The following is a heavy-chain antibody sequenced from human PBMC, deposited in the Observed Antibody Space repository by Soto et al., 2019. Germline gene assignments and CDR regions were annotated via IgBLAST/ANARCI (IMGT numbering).Heavy chain of an antibody. CDR1: GYTFTSYG. CDR2: ISAYNGNT. Sequence: QVQLVQSGAEVKKPGASVKVSCKASGYTFTSYGISWVRQAPGQGLEWMGWISAYNGNTTYAQKLQGRVTMTTDTPTSTAYMELRSLRSDATAVYSCAGDRGAYGMDVWGQGTTVTVSS. J-gene: IGHJ6*02. V-gene: IGHV1-18*01. CDR3: AGDRGAYGMDV.